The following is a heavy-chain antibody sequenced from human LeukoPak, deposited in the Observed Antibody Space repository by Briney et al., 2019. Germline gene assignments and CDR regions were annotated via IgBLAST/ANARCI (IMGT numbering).Heavy chain of an antibody. CDR2: INHSGST. CDR3: ARGPYCGGDCYSFFDY. Sequence: PSETLSLTCAVYGGSFSGYYWSWIRQPPGKGLEWIGEINHSGSTNYNPSLKSRVTISVDTSKNQFSLKLSSVTAEDTAVYYCARGPYCGGDCYSFFDYWGQGTLVTVSS. V-gene: IGHV4-34*01. CDR1: GGSFSGYY. J-gene: IGHJ4*02. D-gene: IGHD2-21*02.